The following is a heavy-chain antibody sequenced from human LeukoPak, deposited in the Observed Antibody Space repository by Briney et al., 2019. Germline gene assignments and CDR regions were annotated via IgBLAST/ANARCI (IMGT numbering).Heavy chain of an antibody. D-gene: IGHD3-3*01. J-gene: IGHJ4*02. CDR1: GGTFNNFA. V-gene: IGHV1-69*13. CDR2: IIPMSGTA. CDR3: ASPVKYYDTWSGYPPFDY. Sequence: SVKVSCTASGGTFNNFAISWVRQAPGQGLEWVGGIIPMSGTASYAQKFQGRVTITADESTSTAYMELSSLRSEDTAIYYCASPVKYYDTWSGYPPFDYWGQGTLVTVSS.